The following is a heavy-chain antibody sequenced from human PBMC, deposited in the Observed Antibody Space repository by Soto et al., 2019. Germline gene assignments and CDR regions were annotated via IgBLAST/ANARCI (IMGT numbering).Heavy chain of an antibody. J-gene: IGHJ4*02. V-gene: IGHV3-74*01. Sequence: GGSLRLSCVASGITFSGFWMHWVRQVPGKGLVWVARVDSAESGTSYADSVKGRFTISRDNSKNTLSLQMDSLRVEDTAVYYCATVFEHWGQG. CDR1: GITFSGFW. CDR2: VDSAESGT. CDR3: ATVFEH.